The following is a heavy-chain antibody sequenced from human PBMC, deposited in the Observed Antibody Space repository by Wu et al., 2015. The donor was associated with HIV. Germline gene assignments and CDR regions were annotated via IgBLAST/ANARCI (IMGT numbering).Heavy chain of an antibody. Sequence: QVQLVQSGAEVKKPGASVKVSCKASGYSFSGYYMHWVRQATGQGLEWMGWMNPNSGNTGYAQKFQGRITMTRNTSIRTAYMELSSLRSEDTAIYYCARQRAYTSGWYIYDYWGQGTLVTVSS. D-gene: IGHD6-19*01. V-gene: IGHV1-8*02. CDR1: GYSFSGYY. CDR3: ARQRAYTSGWYIYDY. CDR2: MNPNSGNT. J-gene: IGHJ4*02.